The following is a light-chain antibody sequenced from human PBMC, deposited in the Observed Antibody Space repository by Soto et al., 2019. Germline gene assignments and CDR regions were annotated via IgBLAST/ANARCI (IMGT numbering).Light chain of an antibody. J-gene: IGKJ1*01. Sequence: EILFIHSPSTLSFSPVERATLSCRASQTVSSSFLAWYQQKPGQAPRLFIYGASSRATGIPDRFSGSGSGTEFTLTISSLQPDDFATYYCQHYNSYPEAFGQGTKVDIK. CDR3: QHYNSYPEA. V-gene: IGKV3-20*01. CDR1: QTVSSSF. CDR2: GAS.